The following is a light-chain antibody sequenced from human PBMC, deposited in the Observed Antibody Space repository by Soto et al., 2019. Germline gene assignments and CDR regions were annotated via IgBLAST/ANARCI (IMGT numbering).Light chain of an antibody. V-gene: IGLV1-40*01. CDR1: SSNIGAGYD. CDR3: QSYDSSLSGYV. J-gene: IGLJ1*01. Sequence: QSAVTQPPSVSGAPGQRVPISCTGSSSNIGAGYDVHWYQQLPGTAPKLLIYGNSNRPSGVPDRFSGSKSGTSASLAITGLQTEDEADYYCQSYDSSLSGYVFGTGTKVTVL. CDR2: GNS.